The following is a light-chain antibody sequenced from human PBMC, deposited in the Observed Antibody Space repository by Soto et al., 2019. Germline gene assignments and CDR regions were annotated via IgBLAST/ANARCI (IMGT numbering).Light chain of an antibody. Sequence: EIVLTQSPATLSLSPGERATLSCRASQSVRNDLVWYHQKPGQAPRVLIYGASTRATGIPARFSGSGSGTEFTLTISGLQSDDFAVYYCQQYSNWPPWTFGQGTRVDFK. CDR1: QSVRND. CDR3: QQYSNWPPWT. V-gene: IGKV3D-15*01. J-gene: IGKJ1*01. CDR2: GAS.